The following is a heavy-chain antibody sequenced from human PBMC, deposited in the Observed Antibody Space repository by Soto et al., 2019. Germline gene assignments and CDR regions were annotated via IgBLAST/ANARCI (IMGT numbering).Heavy chain of an antibody. CDR2: IRFDGSNI. CDR1: AVTFTDYG. CDR3: ARDGVGSTAYFGYFDY. J-gene: IGHJ4*02. Sequence: QVELVESGGGVVQPGRSLRLSCAASAVTFTDYGMHWVRQAPGKGLEWVAVIRFDGSNIYYADSVKGRFTISRDNARNMLYLQMNSLRAEDTAVYYCARDGVGSTAYFGYFDYWGLGTLVTVSS. D-gene: IGHD1-26*01. V-gene: IGHV3-33*01.